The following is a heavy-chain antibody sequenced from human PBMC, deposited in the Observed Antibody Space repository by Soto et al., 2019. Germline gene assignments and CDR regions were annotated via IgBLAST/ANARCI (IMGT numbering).Heavy chain of an antibody. CDR3: ARAPVGVYDY. V-gene: IGHV3-64*01. CDR2: ISSDGGST. Sequence: GSLRLFCAASGFTFSTYAMHWVRQAPGKGLEYVSAISSDGGSTYYANSVKGRFTISRDNSKNTLYLQMGSLRAEDMAVYYCARAPVGVYDYWGQGTLVTVSS. CDR1: GFTFSTYA. J-gene: IGHJ4*02. D-gene: IGHD1-26*01.